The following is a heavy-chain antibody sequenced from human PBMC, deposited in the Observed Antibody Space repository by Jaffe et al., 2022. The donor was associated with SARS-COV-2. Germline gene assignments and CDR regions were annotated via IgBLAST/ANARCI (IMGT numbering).Heavy chain of an antibody. D-gene: IGHD3-10*01. CDR3: ARGRPVGFGDLYYYYYYMDV. J-gene: IGHJ6*03. V-gene: IGHV1-8*01. Sequence: QVQLVQSGAEVKKPGASVKVSCKASGYTFTSYDINWVRQATGQGLEWMGWMNPNSGNTGYAQKFQGRVTMTRNTSISTAYMELSSLRSEDTAVYYCARGRPVGFGDLYYYYYYMDVWGKGTTVTVSS. CDR2: MNPNSGNT. CDR1: GYTFTSYD.